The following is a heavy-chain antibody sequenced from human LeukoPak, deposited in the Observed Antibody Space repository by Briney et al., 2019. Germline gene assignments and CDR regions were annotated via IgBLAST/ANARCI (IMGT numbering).Heavy chain of an antibody. J-gene: IGHJ4*02. CDR1: GFTVSSNY. CDR2: IYSGGST. Sequence: GGSLRLSCAASGFTVSSNYMSWVRQAPGKGLGWVSVIYSGGSTYYADSVKGRFTISRDNSKNTLYLQMNSLRAEDTAVYYCARDREYSSGWYYFDYWGQGTLVTVSS. D-gene: IGHD6-19*01. CDR3: ARDREYSSGWYYFDY. V-gene: IGHV3-53*01.